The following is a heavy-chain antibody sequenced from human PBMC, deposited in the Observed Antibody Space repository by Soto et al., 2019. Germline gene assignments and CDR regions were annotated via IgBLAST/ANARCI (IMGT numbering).Heavy chain of an antibody. CDR1: GFTFSSYG. D-gene: IGHD5-18*01. CDR3: ALFVIGYRYGFSDY. J-gene: IGHJ4*02. CDR2: IWYDGSNK. V-gene: IGHV3-33*01. Sequence: GGSLRLSCAASGFTFSSYGMHWVRQAPGKGLEWVAVIWYDGSNKYYADSVKGRFTISRDNSKNTLYLQMNSLRAEDTAVYYCALFVIGYRYGFSDYWGQGTLVTVSS.